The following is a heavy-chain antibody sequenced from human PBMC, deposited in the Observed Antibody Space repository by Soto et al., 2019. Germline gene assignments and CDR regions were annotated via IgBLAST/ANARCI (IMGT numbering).Heavy chain of an antibody. CDR3: ARVRGGAAAGTMEGRWFDS. V-gene: IGHV1-69*12. CDR1: GGTFSSYA. Sequence: QVQLVQSGAEVKKPGSSVKVSCKASGGTFSSYAISWVRQAPGQGLEWMGGIIPIFGTANYAQKFQGRVTITADESTSTAYMELSSLRSEDTAVYFCARVRGGAAAGTMEGRWFDSWGQGTLVTVSS. D-gene: IGHD6-13*01. J-gene: IGHJ5*01. CDR2: IIPIFGTA.